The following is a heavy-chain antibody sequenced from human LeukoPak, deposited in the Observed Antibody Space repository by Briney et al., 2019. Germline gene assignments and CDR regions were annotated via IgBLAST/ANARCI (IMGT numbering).Heavy chain of an antibody. CDR3: ARLYYDNPNH. Sequence: SETLSLTCTVSGGSISSSSYYWGWIRQPPGKGLEWIGSIYYSGSTYYNPSLKSRVTISVDTSKNQFSLKLSSVTAADTAVYYCARLYYDNPNHWGQGTLVTVSS. CDR1: GGSISSSSYY. CDR2: IYYSGST. V-gene: IGHV4-39*01. J-gene: IGHJ5*02. D-gene: IGHD3-9*01.